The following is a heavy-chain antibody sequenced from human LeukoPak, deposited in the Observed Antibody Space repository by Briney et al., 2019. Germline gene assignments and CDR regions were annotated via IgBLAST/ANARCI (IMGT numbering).Heavy chain of an antibody. J-gene: IGHJ4*02. CDR3: ARDREQQGLGFDY. CDR1: GGTFSSYA. CDR2: IIPIFGTA. D-gene: IGHD6-19*01. V-gene: IGHV1-69*06. Sequence: ASVKVSCKASGGTFSSYAISWVRQAPGQGLEWIGGIIPIFGTANYAQKFQGRVTITADKSTSTAYMELSSLRSEDTAVYYCARDREQQGLGFDYWGQGTLVTVSS.